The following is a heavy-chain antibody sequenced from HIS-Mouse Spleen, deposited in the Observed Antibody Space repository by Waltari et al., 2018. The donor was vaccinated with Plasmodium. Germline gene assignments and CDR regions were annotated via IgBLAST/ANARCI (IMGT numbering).Heavy chain of an antibody. CDR1: GFTFSRYW. CDR3: ASSWYWYFDL. Sequence: EVQLVESGGGLVQPGGSLRLSCAASGFTFSRYWMSWVRQARGWGLEWVANRKQDGSGKYYVDSVKGRFTISRDNAKNSLYLQMNSLRAEDTAVYYCASSWYWYFDLWGRGTLVTVSS. CDR2: RKQDGSGK. J-gene: IGHJ2*01. D-gene: IGHD6-13*01. V-gene: IGHV3-7*01.